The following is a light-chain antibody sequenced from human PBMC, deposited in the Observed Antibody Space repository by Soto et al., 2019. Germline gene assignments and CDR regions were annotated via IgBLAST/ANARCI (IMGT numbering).Light chain of an antibody. V-gene: IGKV4-1*01. J-gene: IGKJ2*01. CDR3: QQYYNTPYT. Sequence: DIVMTQSPDSLAVSLGERATIYCKSSQSVLYSSSNKNYLAWYQQKPGQPPKLLIFWASTRESGVPDRFSGSGSGTDFTLTISSLQAEDVAVYYCQQYYNTPYTFGQGTKLEIK. CDR1: QSVLYSSSNKNY. CDR2: WAS.